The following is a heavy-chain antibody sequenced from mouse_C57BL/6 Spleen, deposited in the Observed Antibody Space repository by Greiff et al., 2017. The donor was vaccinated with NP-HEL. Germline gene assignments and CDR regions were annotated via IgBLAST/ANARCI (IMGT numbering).Heavy chain of an antibody. D-gene: IGHD2-5*01. V-gene: IGHV1-82*01. CDR2: IYPGDGDT. Sequence: QVQLQQSGPELVKPGASVKISCKASGYAFSSSWMNWLKQRPGKGLEWIGRIYPGDGDTNYNGKFKGKATLTADKSSSTAYMQLSSLTSEDSAVYFCARRAYYSNPFDYWGQGTTLTVSS. J-gene: IGHJ2*01. CDR1: GYAFSSSW. CDR3: ARRAYYSNPFDY.